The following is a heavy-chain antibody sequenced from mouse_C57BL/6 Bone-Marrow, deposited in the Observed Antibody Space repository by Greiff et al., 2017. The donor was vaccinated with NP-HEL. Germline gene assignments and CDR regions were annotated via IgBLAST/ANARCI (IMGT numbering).Heavy chain of an antibody. CDR1: GYTFTSYG. Sequence: VQGVESGAELARPGASVKLSCKASGYTFTSYGISWVKQRTGQGLEWIGEIYPRSGNTYYNEKFKGKATLTADKSSSTAYMELRSLTSEDSAVYFCAREGSSGSWFAYWGQGTLVTVSA. V-gene: IGHV1-81*01. CDR2: IYPRSGNT. J-gene: IGHJ3*01. D-gene: IGHD3-2*02. CDR3: AREGSSGSWFAY.